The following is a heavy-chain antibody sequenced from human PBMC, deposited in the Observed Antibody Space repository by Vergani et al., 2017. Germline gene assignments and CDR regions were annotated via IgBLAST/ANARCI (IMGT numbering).Heavy chain of an antibody. J-gene: IGHJ6*02. V-gene: IGHV3-15*01. D-gene: IGHD2-15*01. CDR3: TTGRGDCSGGSCYSDYYYYGMDV. CDR2: IKSKTDGGTT. Sequence: VQILQSGGGVVQPGGSLRLSCAASGFTFSSYGMHWVRQAPGKGLEWVGRIKSKTDGGTTDYAAPVKGRFTISRDDSKNTLYLQMNSPKTEDTAVYYCTTGRGDCSGGSCYSDYYYYGMDVWGQGTTVTVSS. CDR1: GFTFSSYG.